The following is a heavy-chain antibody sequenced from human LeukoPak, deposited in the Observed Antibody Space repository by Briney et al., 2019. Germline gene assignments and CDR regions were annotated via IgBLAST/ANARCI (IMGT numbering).Heavy chain of an antibody. V-gene: IGHV3-23*01. J-gene: IGHJ4*02. CDR3: AKVSDCSGGSCYFIEFDY. CDR1: GFTFSSYA. Sequence: GGSLRLSCAASGFTFSSYAMSWVRQAPGKGLEWVSAISGSGGSTYYADSVKGRFTISRDSSKNTLYLQMNSLRAEDTAVYYCAKVSDCSGGSCYFIEFDYWGQGTLVTVSS. CDR2: ISGSGGST. D-gene: IGHD2-15*01.